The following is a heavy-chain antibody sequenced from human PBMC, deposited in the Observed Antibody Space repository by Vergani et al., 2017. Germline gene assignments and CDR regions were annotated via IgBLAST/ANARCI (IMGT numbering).Heavy chain of an antibody. CDR1: GGSISSYY. Sequence: QVQLQESGPGLVKPSETLSLTCTVSGGSISSYYWSWIRQPPGKGLEWIGYIYYSGSTTYNPSLKSRVTISVDTSKNQFSLKLSSVTAADTAVYYCARMTTGEGWFDPWGQGTLVTVSS. CDR3: ARMTTGEGWFDP. D-gene: IGHD4-17*01. J-gene: IGHJ5*02. CDR2: IYYSGST. V-gene: IGHV4-59*08.